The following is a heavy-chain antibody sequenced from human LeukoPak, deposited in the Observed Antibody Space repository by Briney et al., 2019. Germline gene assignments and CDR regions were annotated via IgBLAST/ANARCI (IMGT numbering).Heavy chain of an antibody. D-gene: IGHD3-22*01. CDR1: GFTFSSYT. V-gene: IGHV3-21*06. CDR3: VRGGGRGDYNERYYFDY. CDR2: ISSSSNYI. Sequence: PGGSLRLSCAASGFTFSSYTMNWVRQAPGKGLEWVSSISSSSNYIYYADSLKGRFTISRDNAKNSLYLQMNSLRADDTAVYYCVRGGGRGDYNERYYFDYWGQGTLVTVSS. J-gene: IGHJ4*02.